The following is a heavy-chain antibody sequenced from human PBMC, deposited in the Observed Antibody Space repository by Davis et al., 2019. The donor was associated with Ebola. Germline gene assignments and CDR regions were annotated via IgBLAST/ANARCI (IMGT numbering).Heavy chain of an antibody. V-gene: IGHV4-61*01. J-gene: IGHJ6*03. CDR2: IYYSGST. Sequence: SETLSLTCTVSGGSVSSGSYYWSWIRQPPGKGLEWIGYIYYSGSTNYNPSLKSRVTISLDTSKNQFSLKLSSVTAADTAVYYCARVNRAITIFGVAGNYMDVWGKGTTVTVSS. CDR1: GGSVSSGSYY. CDR3: ARVNRAITIFGVAGNYMDV. D-gene: IGHD3-3*01.